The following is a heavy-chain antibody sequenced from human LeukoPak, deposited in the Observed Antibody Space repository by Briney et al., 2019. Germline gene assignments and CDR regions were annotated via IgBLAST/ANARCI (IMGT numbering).Heavy chain of an antibody. J-gene: IGHJ4*02. V-gene: IGHV4-34*01. D-gene: IGHD3-10*01. Sequence: SETLSLTCAVYGGSFSGYYWSWIRQPPGKGLEWIGEINHSGSTNYNPSLMSRVTISVDTSKNQFSLKLSSVTAADTAVYYCARGCRGSGSYYFDYWGQGTLVTVSS. CDR1: GGSFSGYY. CDR2: INHSGST. CDR3: ARGCRGSGSYYFDY.